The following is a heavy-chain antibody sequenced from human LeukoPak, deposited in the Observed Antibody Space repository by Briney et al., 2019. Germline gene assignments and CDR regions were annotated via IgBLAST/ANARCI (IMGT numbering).Heavy chain of an antibody. D-gene: IGHD2-8*01. CDR2: IDRDGTRQ. V-gene: IGHV3-7*01. Sequence: GGSLRLSCAASGFAFTPWMTWVRQAPGKGLKWVANIDRDGTRQNYVDSVKGRFTISRDNAKKSLYLQMNSLRAEDTAVYYCARDQSPTMYYGDSPVYHDALDLWGQGTTVTVSP. CDR3: ARDQSPTMYYGDSPVYHDALDL. J-gene: IGHJ3*01. CDR1: GFAFTPW.